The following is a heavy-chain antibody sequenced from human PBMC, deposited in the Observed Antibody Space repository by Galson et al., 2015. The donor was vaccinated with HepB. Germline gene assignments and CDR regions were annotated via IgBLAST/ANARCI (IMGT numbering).Heavy chain of an antibody. Sequence: SVKVSCKASGYTLSSYGITWVRQAPGKGPEWMGWISPYNGNTNYAQKFQDRVTMTTVKSTNTAYMELKSLKPNDTAIYYCVRVGSGNWYFDLWGRGALVSVSS. D-gene: IGHD1-26*01. CDR2: ISPYNGNT. CDR1: GYTLSSYG. V-gene: IGHV1-18*04. CDR3: VRVGSGNWYFDL. J-gene: IGHJ2*01.